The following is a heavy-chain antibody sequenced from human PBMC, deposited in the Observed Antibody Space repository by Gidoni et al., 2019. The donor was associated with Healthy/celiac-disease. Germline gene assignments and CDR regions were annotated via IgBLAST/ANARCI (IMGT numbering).Heavy chain of an antibody. CDR3: ARDDRYSSGWFDY. CDR2: IYPSGST. Sequence: QVQLQESGPGLVKPSQTLSLTCTVSGGSISSGSYYWSWIRQPAGKGLEWIGRIYPSGSTNYNPSLKSRVTISVDTSKNQFSLKLSSVTAADTAVYYCARDDRYSSGWFDYWGQGTLVTVSS. D-gene: IGHD6-19*01. CDR1: GGSISSGSYY. J-gene: IGHJ4*02. V-gene: IGHV4-61*02.